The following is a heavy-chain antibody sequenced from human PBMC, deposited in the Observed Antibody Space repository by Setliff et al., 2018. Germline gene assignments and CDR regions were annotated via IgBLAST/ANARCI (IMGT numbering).Heavy chain of an antibody. CDR3: ARGGLAAAGRKGVFEY. CDR2: INPNSGDT. D-gene: IGHD6-13*01. J-gene: IGHJ4*02. V-gene: IGHV1-2*02. CDR1: GYDFSSYF. Sequence: GASVKVSCKPSGYDFSSYFIYWLRKAPGLGLEWMGWINPNSGDTNYSQRFQGRVTMTSDTSTSTVYMEVNIVTSDDTAIYYCARGGLAAAGRKGVFEYWGQGTVVTVSS.